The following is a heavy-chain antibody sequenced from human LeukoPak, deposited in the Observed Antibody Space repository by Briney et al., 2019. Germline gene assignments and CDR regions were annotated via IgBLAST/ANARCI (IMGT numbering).Heavy chain of an antibody. J-gene: IGHJ4*02. Sequence: SETLSLTCTVSGGSISTYYWNWIRQPAGKGLEWIGRIYTTGITNYNPSLKSRVSVSVDTSKNQFSLKLSSVTAADTAVYYCARHRIAAAATFLDYWGQGTLVTVSS. CDR2: IYTTGIT. CDR3: ARHRIAAAATFLDY. D-gene: IGHD6-13*01. V-gene: IGHV4-4*07. CDR1: GGSISTYY.